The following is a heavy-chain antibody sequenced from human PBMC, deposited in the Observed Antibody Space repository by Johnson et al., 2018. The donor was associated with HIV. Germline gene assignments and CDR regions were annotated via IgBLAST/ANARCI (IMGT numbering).Heavy chain of an antibody. CDR1: GFTFSSYA. D-gene: IGHD4-17*01. CDR2: ISGSGGST. Sequence: EQLVESGGGVVQRGRSLRLSCAASGFTFSSYAMSWVRQAPGKGLEWVSAISGSGGSTYYADSVKGRFTISRDNSKNTLYLQMNSLIAEDTAVYYCAKDLIADYGDFGRAFDIWGQGTMVTVSS. CDR3: AKDLIADYGDFGRAFDI. V-gene: IGHV3-23*04. J-gene: IGHJ3*02.